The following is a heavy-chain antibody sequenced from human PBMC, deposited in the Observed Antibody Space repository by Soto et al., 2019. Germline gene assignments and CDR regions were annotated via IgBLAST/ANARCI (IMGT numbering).Heavy chain of an antibody. CDR1: GGTFSSYA. CDR2: IIPIFGTA. V-gene: IGHV1-69*01. J-gene: IGHJ4*02. CDR3: ARGEPIPYDFLATLRY. D-gene: IGHD3-3*01. Sequence: QVQLVQSGAEVKKPGSSVKVSCKASGGTFSSYAISWVRQAPGQGLEWMGGIIPIFGTANYAQKFQGRVTITADESTSTAYMELSSLRSEDTDVYYCARGEPIPYDFLATLRYWGQGTLVTVSS.